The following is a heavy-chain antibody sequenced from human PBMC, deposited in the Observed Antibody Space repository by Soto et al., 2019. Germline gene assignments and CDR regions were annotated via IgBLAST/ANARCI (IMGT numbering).Heavy chain of an antibody. CDR2: ISGSGGST. D-gene: IGHD5-12*01. CDR1: GFTFSSYA. Sequence: GGSLRLSCAASGFTFSSYAMSWVRQAPGKGMEWVSAISGSGGSTYYADSVKGRFTISRDNSKNTLYLQMNSLRAEDTAVYYCAKDGFLYDLDYYMDVWGKGTTVTVSS. J-gene: IGHJ6*03. V-gene: IGHV3-23*01. CDR3: AKDGFLYDLDYYMDV.